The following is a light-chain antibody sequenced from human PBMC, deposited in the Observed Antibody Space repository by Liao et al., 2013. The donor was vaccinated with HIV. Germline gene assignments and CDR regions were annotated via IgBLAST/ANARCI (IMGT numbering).Light chain of an antibody. CDR2: KDS. CDR1: ALPKQY. Sequence: SYVLTQPPSVSVSPGQTARITCSGDALPKQYAYWYQQKPGQAPVLLIYKDSERPSGIPERFSGSSSGTTVTLTISGVQAEDEADYYCQSADSSGTCPVFGGGTKLTVL. J-gene: IGLJ3*02. V-gene: IGLV3-25*03. CDR3: QSADSSGTCPV.